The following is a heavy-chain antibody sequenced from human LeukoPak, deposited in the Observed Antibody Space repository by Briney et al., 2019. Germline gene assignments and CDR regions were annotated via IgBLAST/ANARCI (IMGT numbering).Heavy chain of an antibody. J-gene: IGHJ4*02. CDR3: AKDRRYYYDSSGYPLDY. V-gene: IGHV3-23*01. Sequence: GGSLRLSCAASGFTFSSYGMSWVRQAPGKGLEWVSAISGSGGSTYYADSVKGRFTISRANSKRTLYLQMNSLRAEDTAVYYCAKDRRYYYDSSGYPLDYWGQGTLVTVSS. D-gene: IGHD3-22*01. CDR2: ISGSGGST. CDR1: GFTFSSYG.